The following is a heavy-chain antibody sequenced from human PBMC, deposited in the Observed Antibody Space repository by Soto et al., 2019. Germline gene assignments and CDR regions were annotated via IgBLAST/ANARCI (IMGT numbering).Heavy chain of an antibody. D-gene: IGHD3-22*01. Sequence: QVQLVESGGGVVQPGRSLRLSCAASGFIFRNYAMHWVRQVRQATGKGLAWVAVISYDGSNKFYADSGKVRFTISRDDAKYTQSLHIHSLRADDMALYYCARDDYSSTGRNSGFDYWGQGTLVTVSS. CDR1: GFIFRNYA. CDR2: ISYDGSNK. CDR3: ARDDYSSTGRNSGFDY. J-gene: IGHJ4*02. V-gene: IGHV3-30-3*01.